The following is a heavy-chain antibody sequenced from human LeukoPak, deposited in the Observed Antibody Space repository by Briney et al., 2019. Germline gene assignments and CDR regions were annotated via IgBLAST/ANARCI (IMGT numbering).Heavy chain of an antibody. CDR1: GGSFSTYY. V-gene: IGHV4-34*01. D-gene: IGHD2-21*02. CDR3: ARGGFYCGGDCYVDY. J-gene: IGHJ4*02. CDR2: INHSGST. Sequence: SETLSLTCAVYGGSFSTYYGSWIRQPPGKGLEWIGEINHSGSTNYNPSLKSRVTISVDTSKNPFSLKLSSVTAADTAVYYCARGGFYCGGDCYVDYWGQGTLVTVSS.